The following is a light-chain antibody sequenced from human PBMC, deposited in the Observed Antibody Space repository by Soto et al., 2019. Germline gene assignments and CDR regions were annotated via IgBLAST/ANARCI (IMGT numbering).Light chain of an antibody. CDR3: SSYTSSSTRV. J-gene: IGLJ1*01. CDR1: SSDVGGYNY. CDR2: EVS. V-gene: IGLV2-14*01. Sequence: QSVLTQLASVSGPPGQSITISCTGASSDVGGYNYVSWYQQHPGKAPKLMIYEVSNRPSGVSNRFSGSKSGNTASLTISGLQAEDEADYYCSSYTSSSTRVFGTGTKVTVL.